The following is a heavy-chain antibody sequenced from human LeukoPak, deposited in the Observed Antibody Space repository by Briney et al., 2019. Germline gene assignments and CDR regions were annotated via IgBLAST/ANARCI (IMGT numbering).Heavy chain of an antibody. V-gene: IGHV3-23*01. CDR3: AKDTGWYSGFDS. CDR2: ISGSGGST. Sequence: QTGGSLRLSCAASGFTFSSYGMSWVRQAPGKGLEWVSAISGSGGSTYYADSVKGRFTISRDNSKNTLYLQMNSLRAEDTAVYYCAKDTGWYSGFDSWGQGTLVTVSS. J-gene: IGHJ4*02. D-gene: IGHD6-19*01. CDR1: GFTFSSYG.